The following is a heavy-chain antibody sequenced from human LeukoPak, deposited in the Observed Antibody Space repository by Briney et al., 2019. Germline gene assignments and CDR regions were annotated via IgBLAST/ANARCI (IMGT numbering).Heavy chain of an antibody. J-gene: IGHJ4*02. D-gene: IGHD3-16*02. CDR2: INSDGSAT. CDR3: ARGTAGYHSSYFDY. Sequence: RINSDGSATAYADSVKGRFTISRDNAENTLYLQMNSLRAEDTAVYYCARGTAGYHSSYFDYWGQGTLVTVSS. V-gene: IGHV3-74*01.